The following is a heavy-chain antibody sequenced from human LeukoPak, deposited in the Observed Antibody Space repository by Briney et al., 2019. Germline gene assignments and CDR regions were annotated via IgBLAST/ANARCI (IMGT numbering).Heavy chain of an antibody. Sequence: GGSLRLSCAASGFTVSSNYMSWVRQAPGKGLEWVSVIYSGGSTYYADSVKGRFTISRDNSKNTLYLQMNSLRAEDTAVYYCAKDLTYSGYEWDYWGQGTLVTVSS. D-gene: IGHD5-12*01. CDR1: GFTVSSNY. CDR2: IYSGGST. V-gene: IGHV3-53*01. CDR3: AKDLTYSGYEWDY. J-gene: IGHJ4*02.